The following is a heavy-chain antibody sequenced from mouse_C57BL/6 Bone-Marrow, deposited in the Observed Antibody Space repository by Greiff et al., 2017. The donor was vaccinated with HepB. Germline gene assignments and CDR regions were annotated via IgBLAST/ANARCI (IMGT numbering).Heavy chain of an antibody. CDR3: AREWLDY. D-gene: IGHD2-2*01. J-gene: IGHJ2*01. CDR1: GYSITSGYY. CDR2: ISYDGSN. Sequence: EVQRVESGPGLVKPSQSLSLTCSVTGYSITSGYYWNWIRQFPGNKLEWMGYISYDGSNNYNPSLKNRISITRDTSKNQFFLKLNSVTTEDTATYYCAREWLDYWGQGTTLTVSS. V-gene: IGHV3-6*01.